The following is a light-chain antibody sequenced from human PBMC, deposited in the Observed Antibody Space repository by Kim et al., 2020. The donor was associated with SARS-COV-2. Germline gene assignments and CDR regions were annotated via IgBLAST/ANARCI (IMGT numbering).Light chain of an antibody. V-gene: IGLV1-51*01. Sequence: QSVLTQPPSVYAAPGQKVTISCSGGNSNIGNNYVSWYQQLPGTAPKLLIYDNNKRPSGIPDRFSGSKSGTSATLGITGLQTGDEADYYCGTWDTSLSVVVFGGGTQLTVL. J-gene: IGLJ2*01. CDR3: GTWDTSLSVVV. CDR2: DNN. CDR1: NSNIGNNY.